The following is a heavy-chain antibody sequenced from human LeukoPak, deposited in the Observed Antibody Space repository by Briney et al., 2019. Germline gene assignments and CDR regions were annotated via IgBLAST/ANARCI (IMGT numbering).Heavy chain of an antibody. J-gene: IGHJ4*02. CDR1: GFTFSSYG. CDR2: IRYDGSNK. CDR3: ASQEKRGYSGYANDY. Sequence: GRSLRLSCAASGFTFSSYGMHWVRQAPGKGLEWVAFIRYDGSNKYYADSVKGRFTISRDNSKNTLYLQMNSLRAEDTAVYYCASQEKRGYSGYANDYWGQGTLVTVSS. V-gene: IGHV3-30*02. D-gene: IGHD5-12*01.